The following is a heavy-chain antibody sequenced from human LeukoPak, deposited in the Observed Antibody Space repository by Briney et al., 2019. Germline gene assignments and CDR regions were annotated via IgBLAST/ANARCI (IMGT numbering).Heavy chain of an antibody. CDR3: AKRGYYYGSGSFS. D-gene: IGHD3-10*01. CDR2: INPEGDAI. CDR1: GFIFNTNS. Sequence: GGSLRLSCTTSGFIFNTNSMNWVRQAPGKGLEWVSYINPEGDAIYYADSVKGRFTISRDNAKSSLYLQMNSLRAEDTAVYYCAKRGYYYGSGSFSWGQGTLVTVSS. V-gene: IGHV3-48*01. J-gene: IGHJ4*02.